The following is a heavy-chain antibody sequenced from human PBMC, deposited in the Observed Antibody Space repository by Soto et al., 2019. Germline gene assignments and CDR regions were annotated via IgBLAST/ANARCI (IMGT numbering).Heavy chain of an antibody. J-gene: IGHJ5*02. CDR3: ASEGGSLNWFDP. CDR1: GFTFSSYS. D-gene: IGHD1-26*01. Sequence: EVQLVESGGGLVQPGGSLRLSCAASGFTFSSYSMNWVRQAPGKGLEWVSYISSSSSTIYYADSVKGRFTISRDNAENSLDLQMNSLRDEDTAVYYCASEGGSLNWFDPWGQGTLVTVSS. V-gene: IGHV3-48*02. CDR2: ISSSSSTI.